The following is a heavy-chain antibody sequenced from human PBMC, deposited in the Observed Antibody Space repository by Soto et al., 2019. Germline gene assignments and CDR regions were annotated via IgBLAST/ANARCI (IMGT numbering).Heavy chain of an antibody. CDR3: ARGRYGSGSYYNEL. V-gene: IGHV4-4*07. CDR1: GDSISSYY. J-gene: IGHJ4*02. Sequence: SETLSLTCTVSGDSISSYYWSWIRQPAGKGLEWIGRIYTSGSTNYNPSLKSRVTMSVDTSKNQFSLKLSSVTAADTAVYYCARGRYGSGSYYNELWGQGTLVPRLL. CDR2: IYTSGST. D-gene: IGHD3-10*01.